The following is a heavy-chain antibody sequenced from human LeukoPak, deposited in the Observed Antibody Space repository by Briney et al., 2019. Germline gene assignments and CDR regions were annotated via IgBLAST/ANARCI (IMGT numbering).Heavy chain of an antibody. CDR1: GFTFSSYG. CDR3: AKDDSVVNNYMDV. V-gene: IGHV3-33*06. D-gene: IGHD3-22*01. Sequence: GRSLRLSCAASGFTFSSYGMHWVRQAPGKGLEWVAVIWYDGSNKYYADSLKGRFTISRDNSKNTLYLQMNSLRAEDTAVYYCAKDDSVVNNYMDVWGKGTTVTVSS. J-gene: IGHJ6*03. CDR2: IWYDGSNK.